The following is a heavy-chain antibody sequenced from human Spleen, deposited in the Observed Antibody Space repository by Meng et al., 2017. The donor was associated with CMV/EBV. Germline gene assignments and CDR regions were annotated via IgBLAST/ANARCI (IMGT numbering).Heavy chain of an antibody. Sequence: GESLKISCAASGFTFSRYWMSWVRQAPGKGLEWVGRSRNKANRYTTEYAASVKGRFTISRDESKNSLYLQMNSLKTEDTAVFYCVRGYNSFDSWGQGTLVTVSS. CDR1: GFTFSRYW. J-gene: IGHJ4*02. V-gene: IGHV3-72*01. CDR2: SRNKANRYTT. D-gene: IGHD1-1*01. CDR3: VRGYNSFDS.